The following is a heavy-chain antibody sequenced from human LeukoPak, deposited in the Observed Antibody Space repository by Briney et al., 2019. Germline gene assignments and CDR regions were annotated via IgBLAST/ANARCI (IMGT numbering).Heavy chain of an antibody. D-gene: IGHD2-2*01. J-gene: IGHJ5*02. V-gene: IGHV1-24*01. CDR3: ARVGYQLLTNWFDP. Sequence: ASVKVSCKVSGYTLTELSMHWVRQAPGKGLEWMGGFDPEDGETIYAQKFQGRVTMTRDTSISTAYMELSRLRSDDTAVYYCARVGYQLLTNWFDPWGQGTLVTVSS. CDR2: FDPEDGET. CDR1: GYTLTELS.